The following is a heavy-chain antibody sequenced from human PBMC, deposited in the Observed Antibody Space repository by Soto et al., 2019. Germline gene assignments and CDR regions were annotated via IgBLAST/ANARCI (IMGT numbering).Heavy chain of an antibody. D-gene: IGHD3-16*01. CDR2: VSWGGGRI. CDR3: AKARGSNSWFDY. CDR1: GFSFEDYA. V-gene: IGHV3-9*01. Sequence: EVQLVESGGGLVQPGRSLRLSCAASGFSFEDYAMHWVRQAPGKGLEWVSGVSWGGGRIDYAGSVKGRFTISSDNAKNSLFLQMNGLRIEDTAVYYCAKARGSNSWFDYWGQGTLVTVSS. J-gene: IGHJ5*01.